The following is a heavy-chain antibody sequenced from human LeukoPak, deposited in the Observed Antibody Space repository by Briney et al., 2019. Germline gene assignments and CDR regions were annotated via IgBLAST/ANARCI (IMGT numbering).Heavy chain of an antibody. CDR1: GGSISSYY. J-gene: IGHJ4*02. D-gene: IGHD2-15*01. CDR3: ARDKGGFDY. Sequence: SETLSLTCTVSGGSISSYYWSWIRQPPGKGLEWIGYIYYSGSTNYNPSLKSRVTISVDTSKNQFSLQLNSVTPEDTAVYYCARDKGGFDYWGQGTLVTVSS. V-gene: IGHV4-59*12. CDR2: IYYSGST.